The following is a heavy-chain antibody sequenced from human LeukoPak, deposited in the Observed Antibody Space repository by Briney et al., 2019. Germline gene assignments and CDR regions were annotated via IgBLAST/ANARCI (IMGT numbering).Heavy chain of an antibody. Sequence: GGSLRLSCAASGFTFSSYGMHWVRQAPGKGLEWVAFIRYDGSNKYYADSVRGRFTISRDNSKNTLYLQMNSLRAEDTAVYYCAKEPVRRYCSSTSCYTGGDYWGQGTLVTVSS. V-gene: IGHV3-30*02. CDR3: AKEPVRRYCSSTSCYTGGDY. CDR2: IRYDGSNK. J-gene: IGHJ4*02. CDR1: GFTFSSYG. D-gene: IGHD2-2*02.